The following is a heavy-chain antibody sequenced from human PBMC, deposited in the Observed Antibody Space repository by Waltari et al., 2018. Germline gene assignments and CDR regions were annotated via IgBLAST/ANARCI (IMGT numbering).Heavy chain of an antibody. J-gene: IGHJ4*02. Sequence: QVQLVQSGAEVKKPVSSVKVSCKASGGTFSSYSISWVRQAPGQGLEWMGGIIPIFGTANYAQKFQGRVTITADESTSTAYMELSSLRSDDTAVYYCARDRNYYDSSAYYYWGQGTLVTVSS. CDR1: GGTFSSYS. CDR2: IIPIFGTA. CDR3: ARDRNYYDSSAYYY. D-gene: IGHD3-22*01. V-gene: IGHV1-69*01.